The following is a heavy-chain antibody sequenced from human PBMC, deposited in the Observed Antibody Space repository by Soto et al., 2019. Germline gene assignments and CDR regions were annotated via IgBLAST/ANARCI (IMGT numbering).Heavy chain of an antibody. CDR2: IYYSGST. CDR3: ARASHCSSTSCSNWFDP. CDR1: GGSISSGGYY. Sequence: SETLSLTCTVSGGSISSGGYYWSWIRQHPGKGLEWIGYIYYSGSTYYNPSLKSRVTISVDTSKNQFSLKLSSVTAADTAVYYCARASHCSSTSCSNWFDPWGQGTLVTVSS. D-gene: IGHD2-2*01. J-gene: IGHJ5*02. V-gene: IGHV4-31*03.